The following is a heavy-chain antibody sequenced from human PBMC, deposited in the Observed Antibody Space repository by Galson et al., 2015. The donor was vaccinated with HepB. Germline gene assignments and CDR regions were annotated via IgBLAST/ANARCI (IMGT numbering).Heavy chain of an antibody. D-gene: IGHD3-22*01. V-gene: IGHV3-15*01. CDR2: IKSKTDGGTT. CDR3: TTGQYYYDTSDYY. J-gene: IGHJ4*02. CDR1: GFSLSNAW. Sequence: SLRLSCAASGFSLSNAWMTWVRQVPGKGLEWVGRIKSKTDGGTTDYAAPVRGRFTISRDDSKNTLSLQMNSLKTGDTAVYYCTTGQYYYDTSDYYWGQGTLVTVSS.